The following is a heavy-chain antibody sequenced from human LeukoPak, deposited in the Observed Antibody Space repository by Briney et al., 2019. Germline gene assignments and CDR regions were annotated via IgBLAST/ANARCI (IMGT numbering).Heavy chain of an antibody. CDR3: ARESSLLWFGELRALDY. J-gene: IGHJ4*02. Sequence: SETLSLTCTVSGGSISSYYWSWIRQPAGKGLEWIGRIYTSGSTNYNPSLKSRVTMSVDTSKNQFSLKLSSVTAAHTAVYYCARESSLLWFGELRALDYWGQGTLVTVSS. D-gene: IGHD3-10*01. CDR1: GGSISSYY. V-gene: IGHV4-4*07. CDR2: IYTSGST.